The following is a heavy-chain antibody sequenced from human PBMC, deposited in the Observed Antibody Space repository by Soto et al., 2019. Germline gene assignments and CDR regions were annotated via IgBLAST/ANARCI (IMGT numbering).Heavy chain of an antibody. J-gene: IGHJ4*02. D-gene: IGHD1-26*01. CDR1: GFTFSNYA. CDR3: AKGAWPYSGTYPDY. V-gene: IGHV3-30*18. Sequence: VGSLRLSCAASGFTFSNYAMHWVRQAPGKGLEWVALISFDGSNKYFGDSVKGRFTISRDNSKNTLYLQTNGLRPEDTAVYYCAKGAWPYSGTYPDYWGQGTLVTVSS. CDR2: ISFDGSNK.